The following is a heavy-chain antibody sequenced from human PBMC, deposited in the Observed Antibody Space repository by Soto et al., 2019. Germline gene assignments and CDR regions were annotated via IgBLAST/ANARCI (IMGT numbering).Heavy chain of an antibody. CDR1: GLTVSRTQ. D-gene: IGHD6-6*01. CDR2: IYSGGST. J-gene: IGHJ4*02. Sequence: GGSLRLSCAVSGLTVSRTQMSWVRQAPGKGLQWVSVIYSGGSTYYANAVKSRFTISRDISKNTVYLELDKLTVDDTAVYYCARAREPEYSSSIFFDYWGRGTLVTVSS. CDR3: ARAREPEYSSSIFFDY. V-gene: IGHV3-53*01.